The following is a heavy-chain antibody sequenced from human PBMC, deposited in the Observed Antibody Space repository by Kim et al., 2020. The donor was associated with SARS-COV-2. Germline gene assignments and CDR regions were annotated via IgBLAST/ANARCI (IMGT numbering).Heavy chain of an antibody. V-gene: IGHV1-2*06. D-gene: IGHD2-2*01. Sequence: ASVKVSCKASGYTFTGYYMHWVRQAPGQGLEWMGRINPNSGGTNYAQKFQGRVTMTRDTSISTAYMELSRLRSDDTAVYYCARGPEPQPNIVVVPAAFFGRAFDIWGQGTMVTVSS. CDR3: ARGPEPQPNIVVVPAAFFGRAFDI. CDR2: INPNSGGT. CDR1: GYTFTGYY. J-gene: IGHJ3*02.